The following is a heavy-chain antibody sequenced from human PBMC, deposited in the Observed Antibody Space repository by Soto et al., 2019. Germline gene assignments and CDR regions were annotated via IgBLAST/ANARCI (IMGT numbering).Heavy chain of an antibody. V-gene: IGHV4-34*01. J-gene: IGHJ4*02. CDR3: ARGAPEGELHLRPFDY. CDR1: GGSFSGYY. Sequence: PSETLSLTCAVYGGSFSGYYWSWIRQPPGKGLEWIGEINHSGSTNYNPSLKSRVTISVDTSKNQFSLKLSSVTAADTAVYYCARGAPEGELHLRPFDYWGQGTLVTVSS. D-gene: IGHD1-26*01. CDR2: INHSGST.